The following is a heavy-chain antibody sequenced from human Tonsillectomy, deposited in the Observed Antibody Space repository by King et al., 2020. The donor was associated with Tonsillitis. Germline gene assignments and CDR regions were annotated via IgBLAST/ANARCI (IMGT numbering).Heavy chain of an antibody. Sequence: VQLVESGGGLVQPGRSLRLSCAASGFTFDDNAMHWVRQAPGKGLEWVSGISWNSGSIGYADSVKGRFTISRDNAKNSLYLQMNSLRAEDTALYYCAKDIGGFGELLNWYFDLCGRGTLVTVSS. CDR1: GFTFDDNA. CDR3: AKDIGGFGELLNWYFDL. CDR2: ISWNSGSI. V-gene: IGHV3-9*01. J-gene: IGHJ2*01. D-gene: IGHD3-10*01.